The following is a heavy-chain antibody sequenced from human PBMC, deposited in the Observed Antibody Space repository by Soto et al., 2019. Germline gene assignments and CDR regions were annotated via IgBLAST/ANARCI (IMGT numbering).Heavy chain of an antibody. J-gene: IGHJ4*02. CDR2: ISTYNGNT. D-gene: IGHD2-15*01. Sequence: GASVKVSCKASGYTFTSYGISWVRQAPGQGLEWMGWISTYNGNTKYAQKLQGRVTMTTDTSTSTAYMELRSLRSDDTAVYYCARGREYCSGGRCYETGSDYWGQGVLVTVSS. V-gene: IGHV1-18*01. CDR3: ARGREYCSGGRCYETGSDY. CDR1: GYTFTSYG.